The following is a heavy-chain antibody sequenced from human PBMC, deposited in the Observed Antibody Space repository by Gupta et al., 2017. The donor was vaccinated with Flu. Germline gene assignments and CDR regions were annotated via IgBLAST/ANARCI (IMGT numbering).Heavy chain of an antibody. CDR3: ARDRKSARLSFPFDS. Sequence: ADSVKGRFTISRDNTKSSLYLQMNSLRADDTAVYYCARDRKSARLSFPFDSWGQGTLVTVSS. J-gene: IGHJ4*02. D-gene: IGHD6-6*01. V-gene: IGHV3-21*06.